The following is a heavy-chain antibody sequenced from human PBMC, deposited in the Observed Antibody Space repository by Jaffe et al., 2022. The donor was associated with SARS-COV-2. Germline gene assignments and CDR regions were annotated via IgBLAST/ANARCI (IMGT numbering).Heavy chain of an antibody. J-gene: IGHJ6*02. Sequence: QVQLQESGPGLVKPSETLSLTCTVSGGSISSYYWSWIRQPPGKGLEWIGYIYYSGSTNYNPSLKSRVTISVDTSKNQFSLKLSSVTAADTAVYYCARGRSGYYYYGMDVWGQGTTVTVSS. CDR2: IYYSGST. CDR3: ARGRSGYYYYGMDV. V-gene: IGHV4-59*01. CDR1: GGSISSYY. D-gene: IGHD7-27*01.